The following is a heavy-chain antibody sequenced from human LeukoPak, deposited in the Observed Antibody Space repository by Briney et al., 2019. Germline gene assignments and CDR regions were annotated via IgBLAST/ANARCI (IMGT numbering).Heavy chain of an antibody. CDR2: IIPIFGTS. D-gene: IGHD3-3*01. V-gene: IGHV1-69*13. CDR1: GGTFNSYA. CDR3: ARVSDDSWSGYCLDY. Sequence: PLASVKVSCKASGGTFNSYAISWVRQAPGQGLEWMGGIIPIFGTSNYAQNFQGRVTITADESTSTVYMELSSLRSEDTAVYYCARVSDDSWSGYCLDYWGQGTLVTVSS. J-gene: IGHJ4*02.